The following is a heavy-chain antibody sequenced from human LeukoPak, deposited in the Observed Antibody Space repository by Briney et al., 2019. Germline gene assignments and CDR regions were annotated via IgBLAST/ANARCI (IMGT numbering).Heavy chain of an antibody. D-gene: IGHD3-22*01. J-gene: IGHJ4*02. CDR3: ATVGYYDSSGTVPQFDY. CDR2: FDPEDGET. Sequence: GASVKVSCKVSGYTLTELSMHWVRQAPGKGLEWMGGFDPEDGETIYAQKFQGRVTMTEDTSTDTAYMELSSLRSEDTAVYYCATVGYYDSSGTVPQFDYWGQGTLVTVSS. V-gene: IGHV1-24*01. CDR1: GYTLTELS.